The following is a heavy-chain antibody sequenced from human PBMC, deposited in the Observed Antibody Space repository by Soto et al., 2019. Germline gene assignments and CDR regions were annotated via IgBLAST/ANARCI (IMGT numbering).Heavy chain of an antibody. CDR2: INSDGSST. CDR3: SRGITSWCLYGMDF. Sequence: PGGSLRLSCAASGFTFSSYWMHWVRQGPGKGLVCVYRINSDGSSTSYADSVKGPFTISRDNAKNTLYLQMNSLRAEDTAVYYCSRGITSWCLYGMDFWGQGPTVTVSS. D-gene: IGHD2-8*01. CDR1: GFTFSSYW. J-gene: IGHJ6*02. V-gene: IGHV3-74*01.